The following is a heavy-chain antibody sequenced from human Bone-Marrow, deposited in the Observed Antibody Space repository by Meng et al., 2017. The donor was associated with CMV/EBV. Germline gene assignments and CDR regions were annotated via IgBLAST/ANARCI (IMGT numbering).Heavy chain of an antibody. CDR1: GYTFTGYY. CDR3: ARGSPYYDFWSGYFNYYGMDV. Sequence: ASVKVSCKASGYTFTGYYMHWVRQAPGQGLEWMGWINPNSGGTNYAQKFQGRVTMTRDTSISTAYMELSRLRSDDTAVYYCARGSPYYDFWSGYFNYYGMDVWGQGTTVTVSS. J-gene: IGHJ6*02. CDR2: INPNSGGT. D-gene: IGHD3-3*01. V-gene: IGHV1-2*02.